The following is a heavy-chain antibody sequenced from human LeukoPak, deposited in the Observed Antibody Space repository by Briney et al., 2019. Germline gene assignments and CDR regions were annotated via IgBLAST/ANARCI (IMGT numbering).Heavy chain of an antibody. D-gene: IGHD4-17*01. J-gene: IGHJ4*02. CDR1: GFTSTSSA. CDR3: AADPYGDYYFDY. V-gene: IGHV1-58*02. CDR2: IVVGSGNT. Sequence: GASVKVSCKASGFTSTSSAMQWVRQARGQRLEWIGWIVVGSGNTNYAQKFQERVTITRDMSTSTAYMELSSLRSEDTAVYYCAADPYGDYYFDYWGQGTLVTVSS.